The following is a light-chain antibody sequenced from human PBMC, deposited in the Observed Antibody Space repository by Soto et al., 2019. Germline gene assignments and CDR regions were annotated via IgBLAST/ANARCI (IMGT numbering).Light chain of an antibody. Sequence: DIQLTQSPSTLSASVGDIVTITCRASQSIRSWLAWYQQKSGKAPKLLIYDASSLESGVPSRFCGSESGTEFTLAINSLQPDDFATYYCQQYDSYPWPFGQGTKVDIK. CDR1: QSIRSW. CDR3: QQYDSYPWP. J-gene: IGKJ1*01. V-gene: IGKV1-5*01. CDR2: DAS.